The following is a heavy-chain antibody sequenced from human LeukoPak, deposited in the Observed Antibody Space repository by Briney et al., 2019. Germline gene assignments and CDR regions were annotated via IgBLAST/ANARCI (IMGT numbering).Heavy chain of an antibody. CDR1: GGSISSSSYY. CDR3: ARENFYNTSGVSDY. Sequence: SETLSLTCTVSGGSISSSSYYWGWIRQPPGKGLEWIGSIFYSGSAYYNPSLTGRVTISIDTSKKQFSLKLSSVTAADTAVYYCARENFYNTSGVSDYWGQGTLVTVSS. D-gene: IGHD3-22*01. CDR2: IFYSGSA. J-gene: IGHJ4*02. V-gene: IGHV4-39*07.